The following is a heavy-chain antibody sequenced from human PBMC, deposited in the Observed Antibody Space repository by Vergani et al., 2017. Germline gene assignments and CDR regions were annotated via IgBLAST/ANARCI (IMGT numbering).Heavy chain of an antibody. D-gene: IGHD2-21*01. CDR3: ARASHCINCYSEGPNGPGYYYMDV. CDR2: IYHSGST. CDR1: GGSINGTNW. V-gene: IGHV4-4*03. J-gene: IGHJ6*03. Sequence: QVQLQESGPGLVKPPGTLSLTCAVSGGSINGTNWWSWVRQSPGKGLEWIGEIYHSGSTNYNPSLKSRVTISVDKSKNQFSLQLSSVTAADTAVYYCARASHCINCYSEGPNGPGYYYMDVWGKGTTVTVSS.